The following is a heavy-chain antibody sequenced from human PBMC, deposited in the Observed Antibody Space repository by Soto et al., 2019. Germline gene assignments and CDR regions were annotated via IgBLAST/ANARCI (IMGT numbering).Heavy chain of an antibody. CDR3: AKVLAAYDILTGLDY. D-gene: IGHD3-9*01. V-gene: IGHV3-30*18. CDR2: ISYDGSNK. CDR1: GFTFSSYG. Sequence: PGGSLRLSCAASGFTFSSYGMHWVRQAPGKGLEWVAVISYDGSNKYYADSVKGRFTISRDNSKNTLYLQMNSLRAEDTAVYYCAKVLAAYDILTGLDYWGQGTLVTVSS. J-gene: IGHJ4*02.